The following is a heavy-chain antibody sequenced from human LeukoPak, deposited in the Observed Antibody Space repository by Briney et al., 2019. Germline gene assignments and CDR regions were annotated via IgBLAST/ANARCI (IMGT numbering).Heavy chain of an antibody. D-gene: IGHD3-10*01. CDR2: IYSGGST. V-gene: IGHV3-66*01. CDR3: TNYGGFGELI. Sequence: HPGGSLRLSCAASGFTVSSNYMTWVRQAPGKGLEWVSVIYSGGSTYYADSVKGRFTISRDSSKNTLYLQMNSLRAEDTAVYYCTNYGGFGELIGGQGTLVTVSS. CDR1: GFTVSSNY. J-gene: IGHJ4*02.